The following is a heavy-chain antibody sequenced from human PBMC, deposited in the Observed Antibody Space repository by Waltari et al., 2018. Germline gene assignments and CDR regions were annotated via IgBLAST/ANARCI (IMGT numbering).Heavy chain of an antibody. D-gene: IGHD6-25*01. CDR1: GFTFINYW. CDR3: VLYSSEFVGDC. V-gene: IGHV3-74*01. J-gene: IGHJ4*02. Sequence: EVQLVESGGGLVQHGGSLKLSCAASGFTFINYWLHWVREAPGKGLLLLEHIKTSESITNYADSVKGRVTISRDNAKNKLFLQMNSLRAEDAALYYCVLYSSEFVGDCWGLGTLVTVSS. CDR2: IKTSESIT.